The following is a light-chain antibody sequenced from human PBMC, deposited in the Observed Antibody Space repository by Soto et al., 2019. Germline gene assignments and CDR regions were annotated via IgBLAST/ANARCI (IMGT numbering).Light chain of an antibody. V-gene: IGKV3-20*01. CDR3: QQYESSPHN. CDR2: GAS. Sequence: EIVVTQSPGTLSLSPGERATLSCRASQSVSGRYLAWYQQKPGQAPRLLIEGASSRAAGIPDRFSGSESGPDFTLTISRVEHEDFAVYYCQQYESSPHNFGPGTRVEI. J-gene: IGKJ3*01. CDR1: QSVSGRY.